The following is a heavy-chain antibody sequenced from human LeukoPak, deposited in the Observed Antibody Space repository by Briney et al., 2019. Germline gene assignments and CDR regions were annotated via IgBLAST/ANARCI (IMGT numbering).Heavy chain of an antibody. Sequence: PGGSLRLSCAAAGFTFSSFGMHWVRQAPGKGLEWGAIIWYDGSKKYYADPLRGRFTISRDNSKTTLYLQMNSLRAEDTAVYYCARGEQLENWGQGTLVTVSS. CDR1: GFTFSSFG. CDR3: ARGEQLEN. V-gene: IGHV3-33*01. CDR2: IWYDGSKK. J-gene: IGHJ4*02. D-gene: IGHD6-13*01.